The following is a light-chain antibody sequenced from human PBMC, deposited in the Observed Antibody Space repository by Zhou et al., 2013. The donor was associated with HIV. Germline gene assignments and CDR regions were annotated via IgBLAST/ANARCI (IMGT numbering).Light chain of an antibody. J-gene: IGKJ4*01. Sequence: EIVLTQSPATLSLSPGERATLSCRASQSVSSYLAWYQQKPGQAPRLLIYDSSNRATGIPDRFSGSGSGTDFTLTISSLEPEDFAVYYCQQRSNWPPLFGGGTKVEI. V-gene: IGKV3-11*01. CDR2: DSS. CDR1: QSVSSY. CDR3: QQRSNWPPL.